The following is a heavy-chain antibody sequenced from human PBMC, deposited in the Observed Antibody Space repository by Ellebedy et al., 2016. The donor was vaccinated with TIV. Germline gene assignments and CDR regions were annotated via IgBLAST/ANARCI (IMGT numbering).Heavy chain of an antibody. V-gene: IGHV3-7*01. D-gene: IGHD4-17*01. J-gene: IGHJ3*02. CDR3: ATDGSYGDYRSPTHAFVM. CDR1: GFSFSSYW. Sequence: GESLKISCAASGFSFSSYWMSWVRQAPGKGLEWVANINQDGSMKYFVDSVKGRFTLSRDHAKNSLYLQMSSLRVEDTAVYYCATDGSYGDYRSPTHAFVMWGQGTMVAVSS. CDR2: INQDGSMK.